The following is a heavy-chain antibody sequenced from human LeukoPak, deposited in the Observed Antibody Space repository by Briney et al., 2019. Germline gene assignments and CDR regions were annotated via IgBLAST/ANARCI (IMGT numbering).Heavy chain of an antibody. Sequence: PSETLSLTCTVSGGSISSYYWSWIRQSAGKGLEWIGRIYTSGSTNYNPSPKSRVTMSVDTSKNQFSLKLSSVTAADTAVYYCARNGGSGTYYDGSFDYWGQGTLVTVSS. CDR2: IYTSGST. D-gene: IGHD1-26*01. CDR3: ARNGGSGTYYDGSFDY. V-gene: IGHV4-4*07. J-gene: IGHJ4*02. CDR1: GGSISSYY.